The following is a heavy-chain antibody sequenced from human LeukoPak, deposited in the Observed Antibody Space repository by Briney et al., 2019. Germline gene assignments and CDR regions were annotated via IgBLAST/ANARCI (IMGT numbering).Heavy chain of an antibody. D-gene: IGHD2-15*01. V-gene: IGHV4-31*03. J-gene: IGHJ4*02. CDR2: IYYSGST. CDR1: GGSISSGGYY. Sequence: SETLSLTCTVSGGSISSGGYYWSWIRQHPGKGLEWIGYIYYSGSTYYNPSLKSRVTISVDTSKNQFSLKLSSVTAADTAVYYCARGIVVVVAATLEYYFDYWGQGTLVTVSS. CDR3: ARGIVVVVAATLEYYFDY.